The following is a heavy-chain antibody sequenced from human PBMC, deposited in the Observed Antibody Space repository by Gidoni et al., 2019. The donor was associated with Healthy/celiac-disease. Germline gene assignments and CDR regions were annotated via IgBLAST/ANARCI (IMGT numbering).Heavy chain of an antibody. J-gene: IGHJ4*02. CDR2: IKSKTDGGTT. V-gene: IGHV3-15*01. Sequence: EVQLVESGGGLVKPGGSLRLSCAASGFPFSNAWMSWVRQAPGKGLEWVGRIKSKTDGGTTDYAAPVKGRFTISRDDSKNTLYLQMNSLKTEDTAVYFCTRVPSINWNDEGLDYWGQGTLVTVSS. CDR1: GFPFSNAW. CDR3: TRVPSINWNDEGLDY. D-gene: IGHD1-1*01.